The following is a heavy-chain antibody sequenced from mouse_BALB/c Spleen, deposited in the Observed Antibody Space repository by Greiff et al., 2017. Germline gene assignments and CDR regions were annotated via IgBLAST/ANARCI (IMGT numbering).Heavy chain of an antibody. CDR1: GYSITSDYA. J-gene: IGHJ4*01. V-gene: IGHV3-2*02. CDR2: ISYSGST. CDR3: ATWNALDY. Sequence: EVMLLESGPGLVKPSQSLSLTCTVTGYSITSDYAWNWIRQFPGNKLAWMGYISYSGSTSYNPSLNSRISITRDTSKNQFFLQLNSVTTEDTATYYCATWNALDYWGQGTSVTVSS.